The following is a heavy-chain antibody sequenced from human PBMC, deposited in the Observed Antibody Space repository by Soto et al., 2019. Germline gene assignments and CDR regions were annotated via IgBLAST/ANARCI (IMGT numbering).Heavy chain of an antibody. CDR2: INHSGST. Sequence: SETVSLTCAVYCGSFSGYYWSCIRQPPWKGLEWIVEINHSGSTNYSPSLKSRVTISVDTSKNRFSLKLSSVNAADTAVYYCARWVWRLRGYYFACWGPGTLVTLSS. V-gene: IGHV4-34*01. D-gene: IGHD5-12*01. CDR1: CGSFSGYY. CDR3: ARWVWRLRGYYFAC. J-gene: IGHJ4*02.